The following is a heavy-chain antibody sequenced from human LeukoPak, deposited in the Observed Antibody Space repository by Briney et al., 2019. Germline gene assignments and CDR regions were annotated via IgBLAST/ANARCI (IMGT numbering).Heavy chain of an antibody. D-gene: IGHD1-1*01. CDR3: ARALYNWMDAFDH. CDR1: GYTFSNYW. J-gene: IGHJ4*02. Sequence: PGESLKISCKGSGYTFSNYWIGWVRQMPGKGLEWMGIMHPGDSDIRYSPSFQGQVTISADKSISTAYLQWSSLKAPDTAMHYCARALYNWMDAFDHWGQGTLVTVSS. CDR2: MHPGDSDI. V-gene: IGHV5-51*01.